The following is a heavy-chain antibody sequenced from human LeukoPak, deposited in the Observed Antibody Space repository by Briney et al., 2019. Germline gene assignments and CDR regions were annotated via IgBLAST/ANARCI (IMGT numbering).Heavy chain of an antibody. D-gene: IGHD3-3*01. Sequence: TSETLSLTCTVSGGSISSYYWSWIRQPAGKGLEWIGRIYTSGSTNYNPSLKSRVTMSVDTSKNQFSLKLSSVTAADTAVYYCARTYYDFWSGYYIRWFDPWGQGTLVTVSS. CDR2: IYTSGST. V-gene: IGHV4-4*07. CDR1: GGSISSYY. J-gene: IGHJ5*02. CDR3: ARTYYDFWSGYYIRWFDP.